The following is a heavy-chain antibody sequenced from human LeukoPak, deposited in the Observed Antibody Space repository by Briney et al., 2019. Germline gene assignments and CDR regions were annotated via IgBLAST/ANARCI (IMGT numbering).Heavy chain of an antibody. Sequence: PSETLSLTCAVYGGSFSGYYWSWIRQPPGKGLEWIGEINHSGSTNYNPSLKSQVTISVDTSKNQFSLKLSSVTAADTAVYYCARRPRYSSNAFDIWGQGTMVTVSS. CDR1: GGSFSGYY. D-gene: IGHD6-13*01. CDR3: ARRPRYSSNAFDI. CDR2: INHSGST. V-gene: IGHV4-34*01. J-gene: IGHJ3*02.